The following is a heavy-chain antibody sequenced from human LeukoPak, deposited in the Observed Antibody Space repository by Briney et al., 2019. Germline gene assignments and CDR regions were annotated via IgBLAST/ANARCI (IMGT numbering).Heavy chain of an antibody. CDR1: GFTFSSYA. J-gene: IGHJ4*02. Sequence: GGSLRLSCSASGFTFSSYAMHLVRQAPGKGLEYISAISSNRGSTYYADSVKGRFTISRDNSKNTLYLQMSSLSAEDTAVYYCVKGGDWNDVAGYWGQGTLVTVSS. CDR2: ISSNRGST. CDR3: VKGGDWNDVAGY. D-gene: IGHD1-1*01. V-gene: IGHV3-64D*06.